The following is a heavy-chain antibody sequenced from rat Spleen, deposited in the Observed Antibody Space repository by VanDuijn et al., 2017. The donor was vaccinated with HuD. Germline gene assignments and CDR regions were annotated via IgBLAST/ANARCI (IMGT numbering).Heavy chain of an antibody. D-gene: IGHD1-6*01. CDR1: GFSLTSNS. V-gene: IGHV2-1*01. J-gene: IGHJ4*01. CDR3: ARGGYYGYVMDA. Sequence: QVQLKESGPGLVQPSQTLSLTCTVSGFSLTSNSVSWVRQPPGKGLEWMGAIGSGGNTDYNSALKSRLSISRDTSKSQVFLKMNSLQTEDIATYYCARGGYYGYVMDAWGQGASVTVSS. CDR2: IGSGGNT.